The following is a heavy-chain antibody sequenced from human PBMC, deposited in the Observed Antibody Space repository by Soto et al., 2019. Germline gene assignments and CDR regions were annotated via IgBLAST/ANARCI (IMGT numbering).Heavy chain of an antibody. V-gene: IGHV1-69*01. CDR2: VIPIFVTA. CDR3: ATIVVVVAEDTSGGFY. J-gene: IGHJ4*02. Sequence: QVQLVQSGAEVKKPGSSVKVSCKASGGTFSSYAISWVRQAPGQGLEWMGGVIPIFVTANYAQKFQGRVTITADESTSTAYMELSSLRSEDTAVYYCATIVVVVAEDTSGGFYWGQGTLVTVSS. D-gene: IGHD2-15*01. CDR1: GGTFSSYA.